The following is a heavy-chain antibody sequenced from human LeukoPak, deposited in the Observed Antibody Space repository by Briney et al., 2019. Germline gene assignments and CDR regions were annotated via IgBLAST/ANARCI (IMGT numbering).Heavy chain of an antibody. V-gene: IGHV1-58*01. Sequence: GASVKVSCKSSGFTFSSSAVQWVRQGRGQRLEWIGWINVGTGATNYAQSLQGRLTITRDMSTNTAYMELSSLRSEDTAEYYCAAERYGGISDCCNFEIWGQGTTVTVSS. CDR1: GFTFSSSA. D-gene: IGHD4-23*01. CDR2: INVGTGAT. CDR3: AAERYGGISDCCNFEI. J-gene: IGHJ3*02.